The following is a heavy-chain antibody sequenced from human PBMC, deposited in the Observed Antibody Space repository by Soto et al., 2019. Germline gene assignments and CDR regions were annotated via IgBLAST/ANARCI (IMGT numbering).Heavy chain of an antibody. V-gene: IGHV3-48*02. CDR3: ARGSTNWASYFDF. J-gene: IGHJ4*02. Sequence: EVHLVESGGGLVQPGGSLRLSCAASGFTFSSYSLNWVRQAPGKGLEWVSYITSRGTSVYYAASVRGRFTISRDHAKNSLSLQTNRLRDDDTAVYYCARGSTNWASYFDFWGQGTLVTVSS. CDR2: ITSRGTSV. CDR1: GFTFSSYS. D-gene: IGHD6-13*01.